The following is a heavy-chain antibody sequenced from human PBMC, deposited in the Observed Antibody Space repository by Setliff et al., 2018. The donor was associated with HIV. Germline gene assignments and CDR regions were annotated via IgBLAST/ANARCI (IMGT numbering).Heavy chain of an antibody. Sequence: GASVKVSCKASGYTFTSYAIHWVRQAPGQRLEWMGWIEAANGNTKYSQMFQGRVTVTRDTSATTAYMELSSLRFEDTAVYYCARTILGGNLLDYWGQGTLVTVSS. CDR3: ARTILGGNLLDY. J-gene: IGHJ4*02. V-gene: IGHV1-3*01. CDR2: IEAANGNT. D-gene: IGHD3-9*01. CDR1: GYTFTSYA.